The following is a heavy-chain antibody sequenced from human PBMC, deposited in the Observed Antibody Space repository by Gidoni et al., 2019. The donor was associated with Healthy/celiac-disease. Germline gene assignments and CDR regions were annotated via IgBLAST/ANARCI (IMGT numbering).Heavy chain of an antibody. Sequence: TSGYYWGWIRQPPGKGLEWIGSIYHSGSTYYNPSPKSRVTISVDTSKNQFSLKLSSVTAADTAVYYCARDRRTTVTTLSLFDYWGQGTLVTVSS. V-gene: IGHV4-38-2*02. CDR2: IYHSGST. CDR3: ARDRRTTVTTLSLFDY. J-gene: IGHJ4*02. D-gene: IGHD4-17*01. CDR1: TSGYY.